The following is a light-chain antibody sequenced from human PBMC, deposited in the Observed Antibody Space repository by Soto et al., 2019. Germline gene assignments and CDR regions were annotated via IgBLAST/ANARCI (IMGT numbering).Light chain of an antibody. CDR2: GAS. V-gene: IGKV3-20*01. J-gene: IGKJ1*01. CDR3: QQYGSSGT. CDR1: QSVSNNY. Sequence: EIVLTQSPGNLSLSPGERATLSCRASQSVSNNYLAWYQQKPGQAPRLLIYGASNRATGIPDRFSGSGSGTDFTLTISRLEPEDFAVYYCQQYGSSGTFGQGTKADI.